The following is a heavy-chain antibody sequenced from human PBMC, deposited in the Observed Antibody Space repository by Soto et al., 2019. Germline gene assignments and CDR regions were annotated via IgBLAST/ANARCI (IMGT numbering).Heavy chain of an antibody. D-gene: IGHD3-22*01. CDR3: ARQDSTGHVFDY. CDR2: IYPGDSDT. CDR1: GYSFTSHW. V-gene: IGHV5-51*01. J-gene: IGHJ4*02. Sequence: VESLKISCNGSGYSFTSHWIGWGRQMPGKGLEWMGIIYPGDSDTRYSPSFQGQVTISADKSISTAYLQWSSLKASDTAIYFCARQDSTGHVFDYWGQGTLVTVSS.